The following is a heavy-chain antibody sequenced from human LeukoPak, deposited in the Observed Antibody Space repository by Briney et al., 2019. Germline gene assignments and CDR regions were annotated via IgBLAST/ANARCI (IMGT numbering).Heavy chain of an antibody. J-gene: IGHJ4*02. Sequence: PGGSVRLSCAASVFTFRSYWMHWVRQAPARELEWVSRVIRDGSFTNYRDSVKGRFTISRDNAKNTFYLQMSSLRAEDPAVYFCVRDGDDFNFDYWGQGSLVTVSS. CDR3: VRDGDDFNFDY. D-gene: IGHD7-27*01. V-gene: IGHV3-74*01. CDR2: VIRDGSFT. CDR1: VFTFRSYW.